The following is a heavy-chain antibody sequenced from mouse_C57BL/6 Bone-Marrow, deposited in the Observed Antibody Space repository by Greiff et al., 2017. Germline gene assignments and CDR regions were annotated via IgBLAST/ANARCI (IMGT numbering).Heavy chain of an antibody. CDR1: GYSITSGYY. CDR2: ISYDGSN. D-gene: IGHD2-14*01. Sequence: EVKLQESGPGLVKPSQSLSLTCSVTGYSITSGYYWNWIRQFPGNKLEWMGYISYDGSNNYNPSLKNRISITRDTSKNQFFLKLNSVTTEDTATYYCARRRYGGYFDVWGTGTTVTVSS. CDR3: ARRRYGGYFDV. V-gene: IGHV3-6*01. J-gene: IGHJ1*03.